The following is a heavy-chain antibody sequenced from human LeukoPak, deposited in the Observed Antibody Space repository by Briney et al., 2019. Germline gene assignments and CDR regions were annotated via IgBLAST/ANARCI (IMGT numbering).Heavy chain of an antibody. J-gene: IGHJ3*02. CDR3: ASADCSSTSCYRAFHI. D-gene: IGHD2-2*01. Sequence: GGSLTLSCEASGFTFGSDAMSWVRQAPGQGPEWVSVISGSGVTTDYADSVRGRFTISRDNSKNTLYLQMNSLRAEDTAVYYCASADCSSTSCYRAFHIWGQGTRVTVSS. V-gene: IGHV3-23*01. CDR1: GFTFGSDA. CDR2: ISGSGVTT.